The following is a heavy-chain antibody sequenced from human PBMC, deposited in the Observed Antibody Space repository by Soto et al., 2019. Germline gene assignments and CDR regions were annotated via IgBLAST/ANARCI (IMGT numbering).Heavy chain of an antibody. CDR2: IIPIFGTA. D-gene: IGHD3-9*01. Sequence: SVKVSCKASGGTFSSYAISWVRQAPGQGLEWMGGIIPIFGTANYAQKFQGRVTITADESTSTAYMELSSLRSEDTAVYYCARLYYDILTGYSRYYYYYGMDVWGQGTTVTVSS. CDR3: ARLYYDILTGYSRYYYYYGMDV. V-gene: IGHV1-69*13. J-gene: IGHJ6*02. CDR1: GGTFSSYA.